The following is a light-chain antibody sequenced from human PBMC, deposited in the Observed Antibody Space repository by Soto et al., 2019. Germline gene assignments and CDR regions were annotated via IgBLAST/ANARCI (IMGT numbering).Light chain of an antibody. V-gene: IGKV3D-15*01. CDR1: QSVSSN. CDR2: DAS. CDR3: QQLNSYPLT. Sequence: EIVMTQSPATLSVSPGERATLSGRASQSVSSNLAWYQQKPGQPPRLLIQDASRRATGIPDRFSGSGSGTDFTLTISSLQPEDFATYYCQQLNSYPLTFGPGTKVDIK. J-gene: IGKJ3*01.